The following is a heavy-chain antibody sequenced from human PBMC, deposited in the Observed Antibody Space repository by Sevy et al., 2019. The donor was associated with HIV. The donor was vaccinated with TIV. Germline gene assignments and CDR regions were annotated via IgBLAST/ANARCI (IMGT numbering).Heavy chain of an antibody. CDR3: ARQVGSSGWEFQH. CDR1: GYSFTSYW. D-gene: IGHD6-19*01. CDR2: IYPGDSDT. Sequence: GESLKISCKGSGYSFTSYWIGWVRQMPGKGLEWRGIIYPGDSDTRYSPSFQGQVTISADKSISTAYLQWSSLKASDTAMYYCARQVGSSGWEFQHWGQGTLVTVSS. J-gene: IGHJ1*01. V-gene: IGHV5-51*01.